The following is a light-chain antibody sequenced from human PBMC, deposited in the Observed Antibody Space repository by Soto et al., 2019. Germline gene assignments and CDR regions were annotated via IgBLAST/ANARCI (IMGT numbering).Light chain of an antibody. CDR1: HSVTSSY. V-gene: IGKV3-20*01. CDR3: QQYGGSPPYT. CDR2: GAS. J-gene: IGKJ2*01. Sequence: EIVLTQSPGTLSLSPGERATLSCRASHSVTSSYLAWYQLKPGQAPRLLIYGASSRATGIPDRFSGSGSGTDFTLTISRLEPEDFAVYYCQQYGGSPPYTFGQGTKLEIK.